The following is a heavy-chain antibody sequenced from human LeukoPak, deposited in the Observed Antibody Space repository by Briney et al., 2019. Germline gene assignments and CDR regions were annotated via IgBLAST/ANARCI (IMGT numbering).Heavy chain of an antibody. CDR1: GDSIGSYY. D-gene: IGHD3-22*01. CDR2: IYNSAYT. V-gene: IGHV4-4*08. J-gene: IGHJ4*02. CDR3: ARDSYYDPRFDY. Sequence: SETLSLTCTVSGDSIGSYYWSWIRQPPGKGLEYIGYIYNSAYTKYNPSLKSRVTISVDTSKNQFSLKLSSVTAADTAVYYCARDSYYDPRFDYWGQGILVTVSS.